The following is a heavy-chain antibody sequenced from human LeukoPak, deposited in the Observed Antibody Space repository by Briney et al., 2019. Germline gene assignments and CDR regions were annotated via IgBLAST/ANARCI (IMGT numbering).Heavy chain of an antibody. Sequence: GESLKISCKGSGYSFTSYWISWVRQMTRKGLEWMGRIDPSDSYANYSPSFQGHVTISADKSISTAYLQWNSLEASDTAMYYCARHARYCGTTSCYFKYWGQGTLVTVSS. CDR3: ARHARYCGTTSCYFKY. CDR1: GYSFTSYW. J-gene: IGHJ4*02. CDR2: IDPSDSYA. V-gene: IGHV5-10-1*01. D-gene: IGHD2-2*01.